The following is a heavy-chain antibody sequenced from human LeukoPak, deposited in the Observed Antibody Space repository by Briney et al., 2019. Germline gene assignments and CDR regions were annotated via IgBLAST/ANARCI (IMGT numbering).Heavy chain of an antibody. J-gene: IGHJ1*01. Sequence: GGSLRLSCAASGFTFSTYAMHWVRQAPGKGLEWVAVISYDGTTKYHADSVKGRFTISRDNSKNTLYLQMNTLRAEDTAVYYCAKGRFWRRKTDSHFLHWGQGTLVTV. V-gene: IGHV3-30-3*01. CDR1: GFTFSTYA. CDR3: AKGRFWRRKTDSHFLH. CDR2: ISYDGTTK. D-gene: IGHD1-1*01.